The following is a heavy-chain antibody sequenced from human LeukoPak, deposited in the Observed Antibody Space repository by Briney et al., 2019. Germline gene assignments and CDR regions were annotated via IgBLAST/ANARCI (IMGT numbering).Heavy chain of an antibody. CDR3: ARHYGSGNNWFDP. D-gene: IGHD3-10*01. J-gene: IGHJ5*02. V-gene: IGHV1-69*04. CDR2: IIPILGIA. CDR1: GGTFSSYA. Sequence: SVKVSCKASGGTFSSYAISWVRQAPGQGLEWMGRIIPILGIANYAQKFQGRVTITADKSTSTAYMELSSLRSEDTAVYYCARHYGSGNNWFDPWGQGTLVTVSS.